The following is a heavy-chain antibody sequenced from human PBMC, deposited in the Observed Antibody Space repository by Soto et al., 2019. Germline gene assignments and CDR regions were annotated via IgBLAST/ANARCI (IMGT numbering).Heavy chain of an antibody. CDR1: GGSISSYY. CDR3: ARKARYDMDGYYFDY. Sequence: PSETLSLTCTVSGGSISSYYWSWIRQPPGKGLEWIGYIYYSGSTNYNPSLKSRVTISVDTSKNQFSLKLSSVTAADTAVYYCARKARYDMDGYYFDYWGQGTLVTVSS. J-gene: IGHJ4*02. D-gene: IGHD3-9*01. V-gene: IGHV4-59*01. CDR2: IYYSGST.